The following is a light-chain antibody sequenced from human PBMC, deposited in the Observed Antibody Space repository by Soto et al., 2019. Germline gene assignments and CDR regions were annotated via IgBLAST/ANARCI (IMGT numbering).Light chain of an antibody. J-gene: IGKJ1*01. Sequence: DIQMTQSPSSVSASVGDRVTITCRASQGISSWLAWDQQKPGKAPKLLIYAGSSVQSGVPSRVSGSGSGTNFTLTIRSQQPEEFGIYLCQQVNSFPRTFRQRTKVEIK. CDR1: QGISSW. CDR3: QQVNSFPRT. CDR2: AGS. V-gene: IGKV1-12*01.